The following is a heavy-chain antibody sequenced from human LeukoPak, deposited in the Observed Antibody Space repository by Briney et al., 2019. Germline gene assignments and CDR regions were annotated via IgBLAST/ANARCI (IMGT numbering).Heavy chain of an antibody. CDR1: GFTFSSYW. CDR3: ARGVPTGIDFFDY. J-gene: IGHJ4*02. CDR2: INQDGSEK. Sequence: PGGSLRLSCAASGFTFSSYWMTWVRQAPGKGLEWVANINQDGSEKYYVDSVKGRFTISRDNAENSLYLQMNSLRAEDTAVYYCARGVPTGIDFFDYWGQETLVTVSS. V-gene: IGHV3-7*01. D-gene: IGHD1-1*01.